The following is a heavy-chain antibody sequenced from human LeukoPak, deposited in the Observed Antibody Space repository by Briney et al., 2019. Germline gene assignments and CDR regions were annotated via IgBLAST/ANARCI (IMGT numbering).Heavy chain of an antibody. V-gene: IGHV3-11*04. CDR3: AKGSKALIITRDHYMDV. Sequence: GGSLRLSCAASGFTFSDYYTSWIRQAPGKGLEWVSYISSSGSTIYYADSVKGRFTISRDNSKNTLYLQMNSLRAEDTAVFYCAKGSKALIITRDHYMDVWGKGTTVTISS. J-gene: IGHJ6*03. CDR2: ISSSGSTI. D-gene: IGHD3-3*01. CDR1: GFTFSDYY.